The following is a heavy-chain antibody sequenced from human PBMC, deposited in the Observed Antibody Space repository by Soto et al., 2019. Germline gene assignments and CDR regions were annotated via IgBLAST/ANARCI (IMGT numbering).Heavy chain of an antibody. Sequence: QVQLVQSGAEEKKPGASVKVSCKASEYTFTNYALHWVRQAPGQRLEWMGWINAGNGNTKYSQKFQGRVTITRDTSASTAYMELSSLRSEDTAFYSCARDILFDYWGQGTLVTVSS. V-gene: IGHV1-3*05. CDR1: EYTFTNYA. CDR3: ARDILFDY. CDR2: INAGNGNT. J-gene: IGHJ4*02. D-gene: IGHD2-15*01.